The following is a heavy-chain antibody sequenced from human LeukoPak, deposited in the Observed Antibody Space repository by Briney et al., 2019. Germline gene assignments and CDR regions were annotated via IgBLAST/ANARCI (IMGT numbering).Heavy chain of an antibody. CDR1: GFTFNIYA. D-gene: IGHD2-15*01. CDR2: LNEDGGYT. J-gene: IGHJ4*02. CDR3: VRDFSCSGGSCPLFDS. V-gene: IGHV3-23*01. Sequence: GESLRLSCAASGFTFNIYAMSWVRQAPGKGLAWVSGLNEDGGYTYYADSVKGLFTISRDNSENTLYLQMSSLRAEDTAIYYCVRDFSCSGGSCPLFDSWGQGTLVSLSS.